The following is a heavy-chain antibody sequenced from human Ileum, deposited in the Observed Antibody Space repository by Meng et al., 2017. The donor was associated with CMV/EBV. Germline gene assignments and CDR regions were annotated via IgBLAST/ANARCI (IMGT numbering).Heavy chain of an antibody. CDR1: ESFPNYD. V-gene: IGHV3-7*01. J-gene: IGHJ4*01. Sequence: GGSLRLSCVGSESFPNYDINWVRQAPGSGLEWVANIKYDGSDIYYVDSVRGRFTISRDNAKNSVYLQMNSLRAGDTAVYYCVRAGSGFYSVDFDFWGHGTLVTVSS. D-gene: IGHD2-15*01. CDR3: VRAGSGFYSVDFDF. CDR2: IKYDGSDI.